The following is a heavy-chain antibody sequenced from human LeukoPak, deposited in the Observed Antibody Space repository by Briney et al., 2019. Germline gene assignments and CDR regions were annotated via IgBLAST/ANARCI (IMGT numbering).Heavy chain of an antibody. D-gene: IGHD6-13*01. V-gene: IGHV1-8*02. J-gene: IGHJ3*02. CDR3: ARVTAGGTWTFDI. Sequence: ASVKVSCKASGDTFIINDINWVRQATGQGLEWMGWMNPNSGNTGYAQKFQGRVNMTRNISITTAYMELTELRSEDTAVYYCARVTAGGTWTFDIWGQGTTVTVSS. CDR2: MNPNSGNT. CDR1: GDTFIIND.